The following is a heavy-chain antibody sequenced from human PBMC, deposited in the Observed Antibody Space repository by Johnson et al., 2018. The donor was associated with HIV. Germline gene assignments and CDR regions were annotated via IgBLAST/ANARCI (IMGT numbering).Heavy chain of an antibody. CDR3: AREAQTHAFDI. V-gene: IGHV3-69-1*01. CDR1: GYSVTGYN. Sequence: VQLVESGGGLVQPGGSLRLSCAVSGYSVTGYNMNWVRPAPVKGLEWVSVTYTGSTIYYVGSVKGRFTISRDNAKNSLYLQMNSLRAGDTAVYYCAREAQTHAFDIWGQGTMVTVSS. D-gene: IGHD4-23*01. J-gene: IGHJ3*02. CDR2: TYTGSTI.